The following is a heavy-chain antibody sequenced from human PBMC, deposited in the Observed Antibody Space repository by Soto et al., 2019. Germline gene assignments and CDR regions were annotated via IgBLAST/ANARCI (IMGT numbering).Heavy chain of an antibody. Sequence: PSETLSLTCTVSGGSISSYYWSWIRQPPGKGLEWIGYIYYSGSTNYNPSLKSRVTISVDTSKNQFSLKLSSVTAADTAVYYCARGGIGVVVPAATHSWYWFDPWGQGTLVTVSS. CDR2: IYYSGST. D-gene: IGHD2-2*01. CDR3: ARGGIGVVVPAATHSWYWFDP. V-gene: IGHV4-59*01. J-gene: IGHJ5*02. CDR1: GGSISSYY.